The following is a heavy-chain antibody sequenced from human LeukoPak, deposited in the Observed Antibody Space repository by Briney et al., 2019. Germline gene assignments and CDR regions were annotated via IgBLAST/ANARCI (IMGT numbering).Heavy chain of an antibody. V-gene: IGHV4-59*01. CDR2: IYYSGST. J-gene: IGHJ4*02. CDR3: ARESSSWYNVDY. D-gene: IGHD6-13*01. CDR1: CGTISIYY. Sequence: SETLSLTCTVFCGTISIYYWSWIRQPPGKGLEWIGYIYYSGSTNYNPSLKSRVTISVDTSKNQFSLQLSSVTAADTAVYYCARESSSWYNVDYWGQGSLVTVSS.